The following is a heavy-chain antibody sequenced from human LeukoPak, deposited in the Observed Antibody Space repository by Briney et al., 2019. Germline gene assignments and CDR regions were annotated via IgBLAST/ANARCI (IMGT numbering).Heavy chain of an antibody. J-gene: IGHJ4*02. CDR1: GDSVSSSSYY. D-gene: IGHD3-22*01. Sequence: SETLSLTCTVSGDSVSSSSYYWGRIRQPPGKGLEWIGSISYSGTNYNNPSLKSRVSISIDTSKNQFSLKLSSVTAADTAVYYCARHENYYDSSGYYPSCFDYWGQGTLVTVSS. CDR3: ARHENYYDSSGYYPSCFDY. V-gene: IGHV4-39*01. CDR2: ISYSGTN.